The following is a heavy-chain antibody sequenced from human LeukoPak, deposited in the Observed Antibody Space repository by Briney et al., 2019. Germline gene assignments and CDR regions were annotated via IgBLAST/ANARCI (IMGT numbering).Heavy chain of an antibody. V-gene: IGHV1-18*01. D-gene: IGHD2-15*01. CDR3: ARRGPTPYYYYMDV. Sequence: ASVKVSCKASGYTFIHYGIHWVRQAPGQGLEWLGWISANNGDTNYAQKLQGRVTMTTDTSTSTAYMELRSLTSDDTAVYYCARRGPTPYYYYMDVWGNGTTVTVSS. CDR1: GYTFIHYG. CDR2: ISANNGDT. J-gene: IGHJ6*03.